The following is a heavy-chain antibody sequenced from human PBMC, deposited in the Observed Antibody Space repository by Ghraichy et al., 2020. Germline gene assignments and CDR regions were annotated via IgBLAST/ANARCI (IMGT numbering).Heavy chain of an antibody. CDR3: AKSSCIVSGWCPDSKDAFDI. Sequence: GGSLTLSCAASGFTFSSYAMSWVRQAPGKGLEWVSVISGSGGSTYYADSVKGRFTISRDNSKNTLYLQMNSLRAEDTAVYYCAKSSCIVSGWCPDSKDAFDIWGQGTMVTVSS. CDR1: GFTFSSYA. CDR2: ISGSGGST. J-gene: IGHJ3*02. D-gene: IGHD6-19*01. V-gene: IGHV3-23*01.